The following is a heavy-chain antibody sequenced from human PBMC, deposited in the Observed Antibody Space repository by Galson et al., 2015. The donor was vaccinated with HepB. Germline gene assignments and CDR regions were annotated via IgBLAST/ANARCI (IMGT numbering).Heavy chain of an antibody. CDR3: ARLGHEGYHYYGMDV. D-gene: IGHD2-2*01. V-gene: IGHV5-51*01. CDR1: GYSFTSYW. J-gene: IGHJ6*02. Sequence: QSGAEVKKPGESLKISCKGSGYSFTSYWIGWVRQKPGKGLECMGIIYPGDSEIRSSPSFQGQVTMSVDKSITTAYLQWSSLKASDTAMYYCARLGHEGYHYYGMDVWGQGTTVTVSS. CDR2: IYPGDSEI.